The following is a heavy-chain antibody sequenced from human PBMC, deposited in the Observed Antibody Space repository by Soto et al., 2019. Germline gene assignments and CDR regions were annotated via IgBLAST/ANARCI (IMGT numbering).Heavy chain of an antibody. D-gene: IGHD4-17*01. CDR3: AKVMVTTDFDY. J-gene: IGHJ4*02. Sequence: ESVGGVVQPGRSLRLSCAASGFTFSSYGMHWVRQAPGKGLEWVAVISYDGSNKYYADSVKGRFTISRDNSKNTLYLQMNSLRAEDTAVYYCAKVMVTTDFDYWGQGTLVTVSS. CDR1: GFTFSSYG. CDR2: ISYDGSNK. V-gene: IGHV3-30*18.